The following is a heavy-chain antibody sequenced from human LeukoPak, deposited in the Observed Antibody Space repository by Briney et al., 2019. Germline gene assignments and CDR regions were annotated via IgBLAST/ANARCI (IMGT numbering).Heavy chain of an antibody. D-gene: IGHD3-10*01. J-gene: IGHJ3*02. CDR3: ARDWPMVRGGGAFDI. CDR1: GGSFSGYY. V-gene: IGHV4-34*01. CDR2: INHSGST. Sequence: SETLSLICAVYGGSFSGYYWTWIRQPPGKGLEWIGEINHSGSTNYNPSLKSRVTISVDTSKNQFSLKLSSVTAADTAVYYCARDWPMVRGGGAFDIWGQGTMVTVSS.